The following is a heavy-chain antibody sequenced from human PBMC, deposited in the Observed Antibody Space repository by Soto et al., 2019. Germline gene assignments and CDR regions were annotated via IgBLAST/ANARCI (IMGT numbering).Heavy chain of an antibody. CDR2: IYHSGIT. Sequence: QVQMQESGPGLVKPSETLSLTCTVSGASVSSGNHYWSWIRQPPGKGLEWIGYIYHSGITNYNPSLKRRVPISADTSRNQFSLKVSSVTAADTAVYYCARGWDANSWGQGTLVTVSS. CDR1: GASVSSGNHY. CDR3: ARGWDANS. J-gene: IGHJ4*02. D-gene: IGHD6-19*01. V-gene: IGHV4-61*01.